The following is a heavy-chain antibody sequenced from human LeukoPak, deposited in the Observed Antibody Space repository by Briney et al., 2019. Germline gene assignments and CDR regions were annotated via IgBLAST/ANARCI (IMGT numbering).Heavy chain of an antibody. CDR3: ATGGSPVTRVDSGCYYFDC. V-gene: IGHV1-24*01. CDR2: FDPEDGET. J-gene: IGHJ4*02. CDR1: GYTLTELS. D-gene: IGHD1-26*01. Sequence: GASVKVSCKVSGYTLTELSMHWVRQAPGKGLEWMGGFDPEDGETIYAQKFQGRVTMTEDTSTDTAYMELSSLRSEDTAVYYCATGGSPVTRVDSGCYYFDCWGQGTLVTVSS.